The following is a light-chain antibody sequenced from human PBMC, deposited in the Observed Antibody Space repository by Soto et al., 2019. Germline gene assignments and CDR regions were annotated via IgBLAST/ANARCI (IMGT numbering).Light chain of an antibody. V-gene: IGKV1-33*01. Sequence: DLRVTQSPSSLSASVGDRVTITCQASQDISNYLNWYQQKPGKAPKLLIYDASNLETGVPSRFSGGGSGTDFTFTISSLQPEDIATYYCQQYDNLPLTFGGGTKVEIK. CDR2: DAS. J-gene: IGKJ4*01. CDR1: QDISNY. CDR3: QQYDNLPLT.